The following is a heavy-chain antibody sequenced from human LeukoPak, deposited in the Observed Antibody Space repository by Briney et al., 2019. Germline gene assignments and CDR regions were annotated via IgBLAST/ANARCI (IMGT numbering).Heavy chain of an antibody. Sequence: GGSLRLSCAASGFTFSKYAVTWVRQAPGKGLEWGSVISGSGASTYYADSVKGRFTISRDNSKNTLYLQMNSLRAEDTAVYYCAKEFYYDILTGCDYWGQGTLVIVSS. CDR2: ISGSGAST. CDR1: GFTFSKYA. D-gene: IGHD3-9*01. V-gene: IGHV3-23*01. CDR3: AKEFYYDILTGCDY. J-gene: IGHJ4*02.